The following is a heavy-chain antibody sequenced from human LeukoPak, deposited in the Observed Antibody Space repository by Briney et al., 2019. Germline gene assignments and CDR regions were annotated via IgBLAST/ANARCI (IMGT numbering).Heavy chain of an antibody. CDR3: EGTYYYDSSDDY. CDR1: GFTFRSYA. V-gene: IGHV3-23*01. Sequence: GGSLRLSCAASGFTFRSYAMSWVRQAPGKGLEWVMAISGSGTSTYYADSVKGRFTISRDNSKNTLYLQMNSLRAEDTAVYYCEGTYYYDSSDDYWGQGTLVTVSS. J-gene: IGHJ4*02. D-gene: IGHD3-22*01. CDR2: ISGSGTST.